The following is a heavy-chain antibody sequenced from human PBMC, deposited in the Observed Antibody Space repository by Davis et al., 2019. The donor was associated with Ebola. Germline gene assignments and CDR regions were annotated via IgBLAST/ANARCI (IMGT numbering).Heavy chain of an antibody. CDR3: ARDVEVVGIAAGSYLYYYYGMDV. CDR1: GYTFTSYY. J-gene: IGHJ6*02. Sequence: AASVKVSCKASGYTFTSYYMHWVRQAPGQGLEWMGWISAYNGNTNYAQKLQGRVTMTTDTSTSTAYMELRSLRSDDTAVYYCARDVEVVGIAAGSYLYYYYGMDVWGQGTTVTVSS. CDR2: ISAYNGNT. D-gene: IGHD3-10*01. V-gene: IGHV1-18*04.